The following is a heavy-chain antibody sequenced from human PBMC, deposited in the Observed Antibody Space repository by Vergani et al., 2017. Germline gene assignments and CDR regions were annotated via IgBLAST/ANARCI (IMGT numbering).Heavy chain of an antibody. CDR2: ISYDGTQK. CDR1: GFTSSYYG. V-gene: IGHV3-30*03. J-gene: IGHJ1*01. CDR3: ATKSCGTPGCQIGYFRE. Sequence: QVHLVESGGGVVQPGRSLRLSCVVSGFTSSYYGMHWVRQAPGKGLECVAEISYDGTQKYYADSVKSRFTISRDNSKSTLYLQMNSLRTEDTAVYYCATKSCGTPGCQIGYFREWGQGTLVTVSS. D-gene: IGHD1-1*01.